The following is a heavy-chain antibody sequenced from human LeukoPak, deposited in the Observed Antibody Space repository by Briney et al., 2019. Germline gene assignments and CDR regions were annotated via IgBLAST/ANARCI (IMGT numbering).Heavy chain of an antibody. V-gene: IGHV4-34*01. D-gene: IGHD3-10*01. CDR3: ARRNYYGLSFDY. CDR2: INHSGST. J-gene: IGHJ4*02. CDR1: GGSFSGYY. Sequence: SETLSLTCAVYGGSFSGYYWSWIRQPPGKGLEWIGEINHSGSTNYNPSLKSRVTISVDTSKNQSSLKLSSVTAADTAVYYCARRNYYGLSFDYWGQGTLVTVSS.